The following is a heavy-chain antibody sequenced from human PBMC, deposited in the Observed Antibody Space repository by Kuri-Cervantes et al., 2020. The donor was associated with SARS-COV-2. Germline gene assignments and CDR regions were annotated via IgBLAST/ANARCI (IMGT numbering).Heavy chain of an antibody. Sequence: ASVTVSRMDSGYTLTSYVINWVRQATGQGLEWMGWISAYNGNTNYAQKLQGRVTMTTDTSTSTAYMELRSLRSDDTAVYYCAREGVDYLDSSAFFIWDLWGQGTLVTVSS. CDR1: GYTLTSYV. D-gene: IGHD3-22*01. CDR3: AREGVDYLDSSAFFIWDL. J-gene: IGHJ4*01. V-gene: IGHV1-18*01. CDR2: ISAYNGNT.